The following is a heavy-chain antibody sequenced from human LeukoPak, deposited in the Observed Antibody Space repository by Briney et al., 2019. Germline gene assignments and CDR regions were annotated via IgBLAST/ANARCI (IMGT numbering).Heavy chain of an antibody. CDR1: GFTFSSYE. J-gene: IGHJ3*02. CDR2: IGSSGGTI. Sequence: GGSLRISCAASGFTFSSYEMNWVRQAPGKGLEWVSYIGSSGGTIYYADSVKGRFTISRDNTKNSLYLQMNSLRAEDTAVYYCARDLEDSSPFGAFDMWGQGTLVTVSS. D-gene: IGHD3-22*01. V-gene: IGHV3-48*03. CDR3: ARDLEDSSPFGAFDM.